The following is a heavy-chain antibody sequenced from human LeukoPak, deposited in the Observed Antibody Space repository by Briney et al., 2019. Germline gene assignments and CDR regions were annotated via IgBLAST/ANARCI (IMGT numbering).Heavy chain of an antibody. CDR1: GFTFSSYA. CDR3: AKDDRTYYYDSSGLSFDY. V-gene: IGHV3-23*01. Sequence: PGGSLRLSCAASGFTFSSYAMSWVRQAPGKGLEWVSAISGSGGSTYYADSVKGRFTISRDNSKNTLYLQMNSLRAEDTAVYYCAKDDRTYYYDSSGLSFDYWGQGTLVTASS. J-gene: IGHJ4*02. D-gene: IGHD3-22*01. CDR2: ISGSGGST.